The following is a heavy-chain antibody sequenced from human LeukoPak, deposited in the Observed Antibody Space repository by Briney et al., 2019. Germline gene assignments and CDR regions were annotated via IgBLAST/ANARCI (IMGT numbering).Heavy chain of an antibody. J-gene: IGHJ6*02. Sequence: GGSLRLSCAASGFTFSSYGMHWVRQAPGKGLEWVAVIWYDGSNKYYADSVKGRFTISRDNSKNTLYLQMNSLRAEDTAVYYCARGPLSYDFWSGYYQPTYYYGMDVWGQGTTVTVSS. CDR3: ARGPLSYDFWSGYYQPTYYYGMDV. V-gene: IGHV3-33*01. CDR1: GFTFSSYG. CDR2: IWYDGSNK. D-gene: IGHD3-3*01.